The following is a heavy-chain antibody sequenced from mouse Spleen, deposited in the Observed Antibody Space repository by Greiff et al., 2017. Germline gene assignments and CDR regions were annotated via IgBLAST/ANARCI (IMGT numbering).Heavy chain of an antibody. J-gene: IGHJ2*01. CDR1: GYNFTDYY. CDR2: IDPYDGGT. CDR3: ARLRRRGY. D-gene: IGHD3-3*01. V-gene: IGHV14-2*01. Sequence: VQLQQSGAELVKPGASVKMSCTASGYNFTDYYMHWVKQRPEQGLEWIGIIDPYDGGTNYDPKFKGKATLTADTSSSTAYLQLSSLTSEDTAVNYCARLRRRGYWGQGTTLTVSS.